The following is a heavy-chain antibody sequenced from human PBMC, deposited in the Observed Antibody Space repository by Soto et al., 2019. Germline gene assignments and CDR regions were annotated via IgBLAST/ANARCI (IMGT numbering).Heavy chain of an antibody. J-gene: IGHJ4*02. CDR3: ARDPAPIGWYDY. Sequence: LRLSCAASGFTFSNYWMHWVRQVPGKGLVWVSRINSDGSSTTYADSVKGRFTISRDNAKNTLYLQMNSLRAEDTAVYYCARDPAPIGWYDYWGQGTLVTVSS. V-gene: IGHV3-74*01. CDR1: GFTFSNYW. CDR2: INSDGSST. D-gene: IGHD6-19*01.